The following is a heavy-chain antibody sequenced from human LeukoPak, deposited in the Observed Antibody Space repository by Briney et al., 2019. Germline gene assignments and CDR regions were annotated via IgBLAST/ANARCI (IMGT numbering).Heavy chain of an antibody. V-gene: IGHV3-49*04. CDR1: GFTFGDYA. D-gene: IGHD6-13*01. Sequence: TGGSLRLSCTASGFTFGDYAMSWVRQAPGKGLEWVGFIRSIAYGGTTECAASVKGRFTISRDDSKSIAYLQMNSLKTEDTAVYYCTRVMGLAAAGTRDYWGQGTLVTVSS. CDR3: TRVMGLAAAGTRDY. J-gene: IGHJ4*02. CDR2: IRSIAYGGTT.